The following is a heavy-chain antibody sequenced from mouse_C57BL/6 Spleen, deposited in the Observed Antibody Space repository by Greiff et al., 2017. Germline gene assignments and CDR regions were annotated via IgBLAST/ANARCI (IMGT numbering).Heavy chain of an antibody. V-gene: IGHV14-1*01. CDR2: IDPEDGDT. D-gene: IGHD2-4*01. Sequence: EVKLMESGAELVRPGASVKLSCTASGFNIKDYYMHWVKQRPEQGLEWIGRIDPEDGDTEYAPKFPGKATMTADTSSNTAYLQLSSLTSEDTAVYYCTTYDYDERAMDYWGQGTSVTVSS. CDR3: TTYDYDERAMDY. J-gene: IGHJ4*01. CDR1: GFNIKDYY.